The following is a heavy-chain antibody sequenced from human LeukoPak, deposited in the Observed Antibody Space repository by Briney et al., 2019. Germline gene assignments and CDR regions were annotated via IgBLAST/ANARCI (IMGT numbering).Heavy chain of an antibody. D-gene: IGHD6-19*01. Sequence: GGSLRLSCAASGFTFSSYDMHWVRQATGKGPEWVSAIGTAGDTYYPGSVKGRFTISRENAKNSLYLQMNSLRAGDTAVYYCARALYSSGWYYFDYWGQGTLVTVSS. J-gene: IGHJ4*02. CDR1: GFTFSSYD. V-gene: IGHV3-13*01. CDR2: IGTAGDT. CDR3: ARALYSSGWYYFDY.